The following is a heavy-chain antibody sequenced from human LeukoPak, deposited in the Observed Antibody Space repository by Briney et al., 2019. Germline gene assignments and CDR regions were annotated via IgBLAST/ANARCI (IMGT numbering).Heavy chain of an antibody. CDR3: ARASAAGTNFDY. Sequence: PGGSLRLSCAASGFTFSSYSMNWVRQAPGKGLEWVSSISSSSSYIYYADSVKGRFTISRDNAKNSLYLKMNSLRAGDTAVYYWARASAAGTNFDYWGKGTLVTASS. CDR1: GFTFSSYS. CDR2: ISSSSSYI. V-gene: IGHV3-21*01. J-gene: IGHJ4*02. D-gene: IGHD6-13*01.